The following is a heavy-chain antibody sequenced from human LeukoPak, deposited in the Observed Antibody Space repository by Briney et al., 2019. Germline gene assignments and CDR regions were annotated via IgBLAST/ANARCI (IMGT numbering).Heavy chain of an antibody. CDR2: ISAYNGNT. Sequence: ASVKVSCKASGYTFTSDGISWVRQAPGQGLEWMGWISAYNGNTNYAQNLQGRVTMTTDTSASTAYMELRSLRSDDTAVYFCARAAKYQLLYYFDYWGQGTLVTVSS. J-gene: IGHJ4*02. V-gene: IGHV1-18*01. D-gene: IGHD2-2*01. CDR3: ARAAKYQLLYYFDY. CDR1: GYTFTSDG.